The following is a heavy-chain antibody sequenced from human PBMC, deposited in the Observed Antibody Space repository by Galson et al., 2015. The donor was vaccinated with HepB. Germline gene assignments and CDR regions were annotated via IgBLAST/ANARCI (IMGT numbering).Heavy chain of an antibody. Sequence: QSGAEVKKPGESLKISCKGSGYSFTTYWIAWVRQMPGKGLEWMGIIYPRDSDTRYSPSFQGQDTMSVDKSITTAYLQWSSLKATDTAMYYCARHQYSGHPSRASDIWGQGTMVSVSS. V-gene: IGHV5-51*01. D-gene: IGHD1-26*01. CDR3: ARHQYSGHPSRASDI. J-gene: IGHJ3*02. CDR1: GYSFTTYW. CDR2: IYPRDSDT.